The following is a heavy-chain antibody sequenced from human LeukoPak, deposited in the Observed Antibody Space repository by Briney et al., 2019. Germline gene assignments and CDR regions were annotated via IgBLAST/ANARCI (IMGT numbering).Heavy chain of an antibody. V-gene: IGHV3-15*01. Sequence: GRSLRLSCVVSGFSFNNAWVCWVPQAPGKGLEWVGRIKAKTDGGTADYAAPVKGRFTISRDDSKNTVFLQMDSLKIEDTAVYFCSTGGGTNDFWGQGALVIVSS. D-gene: IGHD1-1*01. CDR3: STGGGTNDF. CDR1: GFSFNNAW. J-gene: IGHJ4*02. CDR2: IKAKTDGGTA.